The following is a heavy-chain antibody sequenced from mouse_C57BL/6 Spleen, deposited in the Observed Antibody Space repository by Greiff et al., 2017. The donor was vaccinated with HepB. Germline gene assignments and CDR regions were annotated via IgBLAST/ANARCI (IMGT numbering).Heavy chain of an antibody. D-gene: IGHD2-5*01. J-gene: IGHJ3*01. CDR2: IRSKSNNYAT. CDR3: VREAYSSYGGWFAY. Sequence: EVMLVESGGGLVQPKGSLKLSCAASGFSFNTYAMNWVRQAPGKGMEWVARIRSKSNNYATYYADSVKDRFTISRDDSESMLYLQMNNLKTEDTAMYYWVREAYSSYGGWFAYWGQGTLVTVSA. V-gene: IGHV10-1*01. CDR1: GFSFNTYA.